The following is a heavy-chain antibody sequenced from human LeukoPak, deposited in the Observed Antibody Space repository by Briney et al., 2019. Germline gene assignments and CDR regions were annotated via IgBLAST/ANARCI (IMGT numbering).Heavy chain of an antibody. D-gene: IGHD2-2*01. CDR3: AGHPFYCSSTSCLDYFDY. V-gene: IGHV4-59*08. CDR1: GGSISSYY. CDR2: IYYSGST. Sequence: SETLSLTCTVSGGSISSYYWSWIRQPPGKGLEWIGYIYYSGSTNYNPSLKSRVTISVDTSKNQFSLKLSSVTAADTAVYYCAGHPFYCSSTSCLDYFDYWGQGTLVTVSS. J-gene: IGHJ4*02.